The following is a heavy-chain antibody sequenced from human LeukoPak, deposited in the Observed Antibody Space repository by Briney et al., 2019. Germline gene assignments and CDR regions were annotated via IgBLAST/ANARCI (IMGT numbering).Heavy chain of an antibody. V-gene: IGHV3-30*18. Sequence: PGGSLRLSCTVSGFTVSSNSMSWVRQAPGKGLEWVAVISYDGSNKYYADSVKGRFTISRDNSKNTLYLQMNSLRAEDTAVYYCAKSALGSYRLSYYMDVWGKGTTVTVSS. CDR1: GFTVSSNS. D-gene: IGHD3-16*02. CDR2: ISYDGSNK. J-gene: IGHJ6*03. CDR3: AKSALGSYRLSYYMDV.